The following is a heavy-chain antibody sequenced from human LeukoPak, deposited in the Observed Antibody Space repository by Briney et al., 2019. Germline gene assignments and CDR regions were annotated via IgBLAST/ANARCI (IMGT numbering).Heavy chain of an antibody. Sequence: SVKVSCKASGGTFSSYAISWVRQAPGQGLEWMGRIIPILGIANYAQKFQGRVTITVDKSTSTAYMELSSLRSEDTAVYYCARERSSGYYYVGDAFDIWGQGTMVTVSS. V-gene: IGHV1-69*04. CDR3: ARERSSGYYYVGDAFDI. CDR2: IIPILGIA. J-gene: IGHJ3*02. D-gene: IGHD3-22*01. CDR1: GGTFSSYA.